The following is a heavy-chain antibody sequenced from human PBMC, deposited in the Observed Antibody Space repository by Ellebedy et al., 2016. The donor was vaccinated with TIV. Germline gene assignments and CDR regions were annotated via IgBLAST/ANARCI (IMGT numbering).Heavy chain of an antibody. J-gene: IGHJ2*01. CDR2: IYYSGST. V-gene: IGHV4-59*01. CDR3: ARGLRTTVSTYWYFDL. D-gene: IGHD4-17*01. CDR1: GGSISSYY. Sequence: MPSETLSLTCTVSGGSISSYYWSWIRQPPGKGLELIGYIYYSGSTNYNPSLKSRVTISVDTSKNQFSLKLSSVTAADTAVYYCARGLRTTVSTYWYFDLWGRGTLVTVSS.